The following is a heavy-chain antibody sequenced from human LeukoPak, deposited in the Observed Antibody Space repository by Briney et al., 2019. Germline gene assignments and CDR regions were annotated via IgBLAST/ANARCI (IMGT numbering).Heavy chain of an antibody. CDR3: ARDHGYLNWFDP. CDR1: GGSFTSYY. D-gene: IGHD5-18*01. V-gene: IGHV4-59*01. Sequence: PSETLSLTCAVHGGSFTSYYWTWIRRPPGKGLEWIGYIYYSGSTNYNPSLKSRVTISVDTSKNQFSLKLSSVTAADTAVYYCARDHGYLNWFDPWGQGTLVTVSS. CDR2: IYYSGST. J-gene: IGHJ5*02.